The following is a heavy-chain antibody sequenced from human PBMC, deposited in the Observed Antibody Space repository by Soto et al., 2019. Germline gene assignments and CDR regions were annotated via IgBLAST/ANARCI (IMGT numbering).Heavy chain of an antibody. CDR1: GFTFSSYS. V-gene: IGHV3-21*01. CDR2: ISSSSSYI. CDR3: ANLLTTRMAFDI. J-gene: IGHJ3*02. Sequence: RLSCAASGFTFSSYSMNWVRQAPGKGLEWVSSISSSSSYIYCADSVKGRFTISRDNAKNSLYLQMNSLRAEDTAVYYCANLLTTRMAFDIWGQGTMVTVSS. D-gene: IGHD4-17*01.